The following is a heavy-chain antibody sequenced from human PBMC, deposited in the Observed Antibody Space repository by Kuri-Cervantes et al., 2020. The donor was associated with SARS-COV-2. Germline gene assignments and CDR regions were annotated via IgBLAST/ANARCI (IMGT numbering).Heavy chain of an antibody. CDR1: GYTFTGYY. CDR3: ARAGSLLWFGELLSLFDY. J-gene: IGHJ4*02. Sequence: ASVKVSCKASGYTFTGYYMHWVRQAPGQGLEWMGWINPNSGGTNYAQKFQGRVTMTRDTSISTAYMELSRLRSDDTAVYYCARAGSLLWFGELLSLFDYWGQGTLVTVSS. CDR2: INPNSGGT. D-gene: IGHD3-10*01. V-gene: IGHV1-2*02.